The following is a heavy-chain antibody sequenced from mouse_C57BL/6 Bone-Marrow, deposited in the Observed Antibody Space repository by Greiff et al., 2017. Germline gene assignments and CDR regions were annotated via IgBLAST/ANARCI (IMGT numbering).Heavy chain of an antibody. CDR1: GYTFTSYG. CDR3: AREGLWGDWYFEG. D-gene: IGHD1-1*02. J-gene: IGHJ1*03. Sequence: VQLQQSGAELARPGASVKLSCKASGYTFTSYGISWVKQRTGQGLEWIGEIYPRSGNTYYNEKFKGKATLTADKSSSTAYMELRSLTSEDAAVYFCAREGLWGDWYFEGWGTGTTVTVSS. CDR2: IYPRSGNT. V-gene: IGHV1-81*01.